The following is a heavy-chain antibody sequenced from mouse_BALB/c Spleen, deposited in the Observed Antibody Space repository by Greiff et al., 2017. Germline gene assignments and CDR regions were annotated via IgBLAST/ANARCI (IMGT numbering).Heavy chain of an antibody. D-gene: IGHD1-1*01. CDR3: ARALLLRSLMDY. CDR2: ISNLAYSI. J-gene: IGHJ4*01. V-gene: IGHV5-15*02. Sequence: EVKLVESGGGLVQPGGSRKLSCAASGFTFSDYGMAWVRQAPGKGPEWVAFISNLAYSIYYADTVTGRFTISRENAKNTLYLEMSSLRSEDTAMYYCARALLLRSLMDYWGQGTSVTVSS. CDR1: GFTFSDYG.